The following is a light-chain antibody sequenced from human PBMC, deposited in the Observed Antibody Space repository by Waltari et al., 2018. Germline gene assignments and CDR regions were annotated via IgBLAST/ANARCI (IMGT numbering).Light chain of an antibody. CDR3: GSYTSDSSVF. CDR1: RSDVGGYNY. Sequence: QSALTQPASVSGSPGQSITISCTGTRSDVGGYNYVSWYQQHPDKVPKLIIYDVSNRPSGISNRCSGSKSGNTASLTISGLQAEDEADYFCGSYTSDSSVFFGGGTRLTVL. J-gene: IGLJ2*01. V-gene: IGLV2-14*01. CDR2: DVS.